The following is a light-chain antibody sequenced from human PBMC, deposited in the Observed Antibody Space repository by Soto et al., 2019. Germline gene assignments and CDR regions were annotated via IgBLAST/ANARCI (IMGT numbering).Light chain of an antibody. V-gene: IGKV1-5*01. J-gene: IGKJ4*01. CDR3: QHYHSQSIT. CDR2: AAS. CDR1: ENIFKF. Sequence: DILLIQSPATLSASVGDRITITCRASENIFKFLAWYQQRSGSAPNLLISAASDLERGVPSRFSGSGSGTEFTLTIDNLQPNDSATYFCQHYHSQSITFGGGTQVDVK.